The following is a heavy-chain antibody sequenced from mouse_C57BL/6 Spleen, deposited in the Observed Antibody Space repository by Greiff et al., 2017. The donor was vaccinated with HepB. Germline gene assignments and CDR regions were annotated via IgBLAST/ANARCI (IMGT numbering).Heavy chain of an antibody. CDR1: GYTFTSYT. V-gene: IGHV1-4*01. Sequence: VKVVESGAELARPGASVKMSCKASGYTFTSYTMHWVKQRPGQGLEWIGYINPSSGYTKYNQKFKDKATLTADKSSSTAYMQLSSLTSEDSAVYYCARGGRNYWYFDVWGTGTTVTVSS. CDR3: ARGGRNYWYFDV. CDR2: INPSSGYT. D-gene: IGHD6-1*01. J-gene: IGHJ1*03.